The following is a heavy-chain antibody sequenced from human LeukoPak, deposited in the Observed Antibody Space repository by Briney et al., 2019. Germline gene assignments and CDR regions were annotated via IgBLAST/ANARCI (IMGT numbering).Heavy chain of an antibody. CDR3: ARVGYYYYYMDV. CDR1: GYTFTSYD. CDR2: MNPNSGNT. Sequence: ASVKVSCKASGYTFTSYDIYWVRQATGQGLEWMGWMNPNSGNTGYAQKFQGRVTITRNTSISTAYMELSSLRSEDTAVYYCARVGYYYYYMDVWGKGTTVTVSS. D-gene: IGHD3-16*01. J-gene: IGHJ6*03. V-gene: IGHV1-8*03.